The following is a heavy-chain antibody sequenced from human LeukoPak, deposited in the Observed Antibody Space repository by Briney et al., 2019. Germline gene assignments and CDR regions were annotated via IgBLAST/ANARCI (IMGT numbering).Heavy chain of an antibody. Sequence: PGGSLRLSCAPSGFTFTNAWMNWVRQAPGKGLEWVGRIKSKADGETIDYAAPVKGRFTFSRDDSKNMLYLQMNSLKSEDTAVYYCSTLTSRGLSDSWGQGTLVTVSS. CDR1: GFTFTNAW. V-gene: IGHV3-15*07. CDR3: STLTSRGLSDS. D-gene: IGHD1-20*01. CDR2: IKSKADGETI. J-gene: IGHJ4*02.